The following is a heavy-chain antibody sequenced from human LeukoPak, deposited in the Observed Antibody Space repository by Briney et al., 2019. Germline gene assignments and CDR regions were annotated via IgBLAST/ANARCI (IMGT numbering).Heavy chain of an antibody. CDR1: EFTFSSYS. CDR3: ASLEWLYDY. J-gene: IGHJ4*02. Sequence: GGSLRLSCAASEFTFSSYSMNWVRQVPGKGLEWLSYISTSSSTIYYADSVKGRFTISRDNAKNSLYLQMNSLRAEDTAVYYCASLEWLYDYWGQGTLVTVSS. CDR2: ISTSSSTI. D-gene: IGHD3-3*01. V-gene: IGHV3-48*01.